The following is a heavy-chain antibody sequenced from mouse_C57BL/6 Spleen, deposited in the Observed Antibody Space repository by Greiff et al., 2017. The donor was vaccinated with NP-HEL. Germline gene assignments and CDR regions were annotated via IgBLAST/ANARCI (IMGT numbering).Heavy chain of an antibody. D-gene: IGHD2-1*01. J-gene: IGHJ4*01. CDR1: GYTFTSYW. Sequence: QVQLQQPGAELVRPGTSVKLSCKASGYTFTSYWMHWVKQRPGQGLEWIGVIDPSDSYTNYNQKFKGKATLTVDTSSSTAYMQLSSLTSEDSAVYYCARTLLLFAPYAMDYWGQGTSVTVSS. V-gene: IGHV1-59*01. CDR2: IDPSDSYT. CDR3: ARTLLLFAPYAMDY.